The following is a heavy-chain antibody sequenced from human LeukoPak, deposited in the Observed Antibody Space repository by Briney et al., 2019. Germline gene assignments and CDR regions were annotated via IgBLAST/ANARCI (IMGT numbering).Heavy chain of an antibody. Sequence: GASVKVSCKASGYTFTSYGISWVRQAPGQGLEWMGWISAYNGNTNYAQKLQGRVTMTTDTSTSTADMELRSLRSDDTAVYYCARVPYGGNSGLAFDYWGQGTLVTVSS. CDR3: ARVPYGGNSGLAFDY. CDR2: ISAYNGNT. V-gene: IGHV1-18*01. CDR1: GYTFTSYG. D-gene: IGHD4-23*01. J-gene: IGHJ4*02.